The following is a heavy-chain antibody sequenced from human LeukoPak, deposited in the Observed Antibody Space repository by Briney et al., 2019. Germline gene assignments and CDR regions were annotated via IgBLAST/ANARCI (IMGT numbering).Heavy chain of an antibody. CDR2: INHSGST. CDR3: ASTPLVVTPTSVDY. CDR1: GGSISSYY. Sequence: SETLSLTCTVSGGSISSYYWSWIRQPPGKGLEWIGEINHSGSTDYNPSLKSRVTISVDTSKNQFSLKLSSVTAADTAVYYCASTPLVVTPTSVDYWGQGTLVTVSS. J-gene: IGHJ4*02. V-gene: IGHV4-34*01. D-gene: IGHD4-23*01.